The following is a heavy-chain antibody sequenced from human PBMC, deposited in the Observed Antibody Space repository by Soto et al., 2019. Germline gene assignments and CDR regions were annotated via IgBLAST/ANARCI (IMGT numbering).Heavy chain of an antibody. CDR1: GGSISSYY. Sequence: SETLSLTCTVSGGSISSYYWSWIRQPPGKGLEWIGYIYYSGSTNYNPSLKSRVTISVDTSKNQFSLKLSSVTAADTAVYYCARSLYYYDSSGYYAYYFDYWGQGTLVTV. CDR3: ARSLYYYDSSGYYAYYFDY. V-gene: IGHV4-59*12. D-gene: IGHD3-22*01. J-gene: IGHJ4*02. CDR2: IYYSGST.